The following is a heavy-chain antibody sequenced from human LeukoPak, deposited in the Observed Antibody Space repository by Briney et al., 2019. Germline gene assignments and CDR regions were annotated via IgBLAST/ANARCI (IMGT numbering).Heavy chain of an antibody. CDR2: IIPIFGTA. CDR3: ARGGVAGFAFDY. V-gene: IGHV1-69*13. J-gene: IGHJ4*02. Sequence: EASVKVSCKASGYTFSSFGISWVRQAPGQGLEWMGGIIPIFGTANYAQKFQGRVTITADESTSTAYMELSSLRSEDTAVYYCARGGVAGFAFDYWGQGTLVTVSS. D-gene: IGHD6-19*01. CDR1: GYTFSSFG.